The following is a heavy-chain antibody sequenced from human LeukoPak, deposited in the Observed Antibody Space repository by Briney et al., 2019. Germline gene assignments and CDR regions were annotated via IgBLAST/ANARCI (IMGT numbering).Heavy chain of an antibody. V-gene: IGHV4-30-4*08. CDR1: GGSISSGDYY. CDR2: IFNTGSP. D-gene: IGHD5-24*01. Sequence: LSLTCSVSGGSISSGDYYWSWTRQTPEKGLEWIGHIFNTGSPYYTPSLKSRVTISADTSKNQFSLKLSSVTAADTAMYYCARHVRRWLQLDAFDIWGQGTMVTVSS. CDR3: ARHVRRWLQLDAFDI. J-gene: IGHJ3*02.